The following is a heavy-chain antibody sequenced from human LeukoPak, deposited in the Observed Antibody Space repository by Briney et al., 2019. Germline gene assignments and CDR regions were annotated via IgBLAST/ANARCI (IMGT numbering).Heavy chain of an antibody. CDR1: GFTFSSYS. D-gene: IGHD3-22*01. CDR2: ISSSSSTI. CDR3: ARDYYYDSSGYYYDAFDI. V-gene: IGHV3-48*02. J-gene: IGHJ3*02. Sequence: GGSLRLSCAASGFTFSSYSMNWVRQAPGKGLEWVSYISSSSSTIYYADSVKGRFTTSRDNAKNSLYLQMNSLRDEDTAVYYCARDYYYDSSGYYYDAFDIWGQGTMVTVSS.